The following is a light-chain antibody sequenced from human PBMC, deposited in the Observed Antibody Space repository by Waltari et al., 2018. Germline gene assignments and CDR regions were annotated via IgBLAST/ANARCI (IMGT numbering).Light chain of an antibody. CDR2: GAS. J-gene: IGKJ2*01. CDR3: QQYGPSPPYT. CDR1: QSVSSNY. V-gene: IGKV3-20*01. Sequence: EIVLTQSPGILSLSPGERATLFCRASQSVSSNYLAWYQQRPGQPPRLLIYGASSRATGIPDRFSGSGSGTDFTLTISRLEPEDFAMYYCQQYGPSPPYTFGQGTKLEIK.